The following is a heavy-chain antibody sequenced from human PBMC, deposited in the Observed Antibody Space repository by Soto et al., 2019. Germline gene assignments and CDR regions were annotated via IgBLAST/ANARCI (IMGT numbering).Heavy chain of an antibody. CDR3: ARERGAYAYGDS. J-gene: IGHJ4*02. Sequence: QVQLVQSGAEVKKPGASVKVSCKPSGYTFTSYGITWVRQAPGQGLEWMGWVNIYEGSTNYAQKFQGRVTMTTDTSTMTVYLELRSLRSDDSAIYYCARERGAYAYGDSWGQGTLVTVSS. CDR2: VNIYEGST. CDR1: GYTFTSYG. V-gene: IGHV1-18*01. D-gene: IGHD5-18*01.